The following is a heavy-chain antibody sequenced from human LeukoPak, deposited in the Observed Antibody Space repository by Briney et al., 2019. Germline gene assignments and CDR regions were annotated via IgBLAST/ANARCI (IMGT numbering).Heavy chain of an antibody. V-gene: IGHV1-2*02. CDR3: ARWQRMVRGVNYTSRPKFDY. CDR1: VCTFTDHY. J-gene: IGHJ4*02. Sequence: GASVTASCKASVCTFTDHYMHWVRQAPGQGLEWMGWINPNSGGTNYAQKFQGRVTMTRDTSISTAYMELSRLRSNDTAVYYCARWQRMVRGVNYTSRPKFDYWGQGTLVTVSS. CDR2: INPNSGGT. D-gene: IGHD3-10*01.